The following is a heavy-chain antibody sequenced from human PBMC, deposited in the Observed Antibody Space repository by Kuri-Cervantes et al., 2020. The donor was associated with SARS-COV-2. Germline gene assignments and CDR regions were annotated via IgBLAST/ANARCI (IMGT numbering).Heavy chain of an antibody. Sequence: SLKISCAASGFTFSSYDMHWVRQAPGKGLEWVSGISWNSGSIGYADSVKGRFTISRDNAKNSLYLQMNSLRAEDTALYYCAKESWYEDSRLGYFDLWGRGTLVTVSS. J-gene: IGHJ2*01. CDR2: ISWNSGSI. V-gene: IGHV3-9*01. D-gene: IGHD2-15*01. CDR3: AKESWYEDSRLGYFDL. CDR1: GFTFSSYD.